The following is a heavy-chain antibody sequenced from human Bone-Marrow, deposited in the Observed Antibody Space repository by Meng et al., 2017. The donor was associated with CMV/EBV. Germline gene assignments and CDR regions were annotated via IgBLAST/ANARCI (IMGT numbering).Heavy chain of an antibody. CDR3: ARTSPGIAARLGFDY. Sequence: GGSLRLSCAASGFTFSSYAMHWVRQAPEKGLEWVSYISSSGNTKYYADSVKGRFTISRDNAKNSLYLQMNSLRAEDTAVYYCARTSPGIAARLGFDYWGQGTLVTVSS. V-gene: IGHV3-48*03. J-gene: IGHJ4*02. CDR2: ISSSGNTK. D-gene: IGHD6-6*01. CDR1: GFTFSSYA.